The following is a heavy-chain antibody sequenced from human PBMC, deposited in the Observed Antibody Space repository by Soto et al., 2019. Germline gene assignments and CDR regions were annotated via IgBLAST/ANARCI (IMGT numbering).Heavy chain of an antibody. CDR1: GFTFSSYA. CDR2: ISYDGSNK. D-gene: IGHD5-18*01. J-gene: IGHJ2*01. CDR3: ASDPLWGTVMVRWYFDL. V-gene: IGHV3-30-3*01. Sequence: QVQLVESGGGVVQPGRSLRLSCAASGFTFSSYAMHWVRQAPGKGLEWVAVISYDGSNKYYADSVKGRFTISRDNSKNRLYLQMNSLRAEDMGVYYCASDPLWGTVMVRWYFDLWGRGHLATASS.